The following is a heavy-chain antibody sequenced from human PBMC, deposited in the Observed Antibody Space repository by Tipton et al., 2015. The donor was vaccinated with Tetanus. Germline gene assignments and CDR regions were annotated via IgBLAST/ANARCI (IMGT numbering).Heavy chain of an antibody. CDR3: ARRSLTNYGLDV. V-gene: IGHV3-74*01. Sequence: SLRLSCAGSGFSFRDFGMHWVRQTPGKGLVWISRINPDGRRTNYADSVKGRFTISRDHAKNTVYLQMNSLRAEDTAVYFCARRSLTNYGLDVWGQGTPVTVSS. CDR2: INPDGRRT. D-gene: IGHD1-1*01. J-gene: IGHJ6*02. CDR1: GFSFRDFG.